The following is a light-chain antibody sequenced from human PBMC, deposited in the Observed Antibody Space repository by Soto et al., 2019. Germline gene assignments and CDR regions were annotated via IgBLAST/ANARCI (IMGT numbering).Light chain of an antibody. J-gene: IGKJ4*01. CDR1: QSISSY. CDR3: PLLYTYPIP. Sequence: DIKMKMSPAAVSAYVGDRVTITCRASQSISSYLNWYQQKPGKAPKLLIYAASSLQSGVPSRFSGSGSGTDFTLTISSLQPEDFATYYCPLLYTYPIPFCGGANVAIK. V-gene: IGKV1-39*01. CDR2: AAS.